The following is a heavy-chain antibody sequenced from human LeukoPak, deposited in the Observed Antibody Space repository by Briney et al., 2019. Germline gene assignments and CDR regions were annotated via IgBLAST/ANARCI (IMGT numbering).Heavy chain of an antibody. Sequence: GGSLRLSCAASGFTFSSYGMHWVRQAPGKGLEWVAVISYDGSNKYYADSVKGRFTISRDNSKNTLYLQMNSLRAEDTAVYYCAKDRGEGSSSWYFDYWGQGTLVTVSS. V-gene: IGHV3-30*18. CDR2: ISYDGSNK. J-gene: IGHJ4*02. D-gene: IGHD6-13*01. CDR1: GFTFSSYG. CDR3: AKDRGEGSSSWYFDY.